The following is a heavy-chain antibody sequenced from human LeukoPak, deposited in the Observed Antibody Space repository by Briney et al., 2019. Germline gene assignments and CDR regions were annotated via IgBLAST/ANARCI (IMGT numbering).Heavy chain of an antibody. CDR1: GFTFSSLP. V-gene: IGHV3-64D*06. CDR2: SSSNGRST. CDR3: VNQISGWVY. J-gene: IGHJ4*02. Sequence: KPGGSLRLSCSASGFTFSSLPMHWVRQAPGKGLEYVSGSSSNGRSTYYADSAKGRFIIPRDNSKNTLYLQMSSLRPEDTAMYYCVNQISGWVYWGQGTLVTVSS. D-gene: IGHD6-19*01.